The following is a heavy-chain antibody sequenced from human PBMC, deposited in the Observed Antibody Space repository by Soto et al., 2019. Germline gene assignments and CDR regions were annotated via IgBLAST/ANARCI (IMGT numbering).Heavy chain of an antibody. CDR3: ARAPVEYGMDV. V-gene: IGHV4-59*01. Sequence: QVQLQESGPGLVKPSETLSLTCTVSGGSISSYYWSWIRQPPGKGLEWIGYIYYSGSTNYNPSLKSRVTISVDTSKNQFSLKLSSVTAADTAVYYCARAPVEYGMDVWGQGTTVTVSS. CDR2: IYYSGST. CDR1: GGSISSYY. J-gene: IGHJ6*02.